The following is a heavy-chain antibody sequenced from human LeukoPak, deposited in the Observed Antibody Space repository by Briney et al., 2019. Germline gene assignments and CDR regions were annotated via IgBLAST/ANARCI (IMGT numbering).Heavy chain of an antibody. Sequence: GGSLRLSCAASGFTFSSYSMNWVRQAPGKWLEWVSSISSSSSYIYYADSVKGRFTISRDNAKNSLYLQMNSLRAEDTAVYYCARLSTMALDYWGQGTLVTVSS. J-gene: IGHJ4*02. V-gene: IGHV3-21*01. CDR1: GFTFSSYS. CDR2: ISSSSSYI. CDR3: ARLSTMALDY. D-gene: IGHD3-10*01.